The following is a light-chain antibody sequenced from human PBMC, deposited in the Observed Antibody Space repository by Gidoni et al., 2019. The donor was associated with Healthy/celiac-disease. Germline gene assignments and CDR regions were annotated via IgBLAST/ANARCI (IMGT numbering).Light chain of an antibody. CDR2: AAS. Sequence: DIQLLQSASSLSASVGDRVTITCRASQSSSSYLNWYQQKPGKAPKLLIYAASRLKSGVPSRFSGSGSGTDFTLSISSLQPEDFATYYCQQSYSTPYTFGQGKKLEIK. CDR1: QSSSSY. J-gene: IGKJ2*01. CDR3: QQSYSTPYT. V-gene: IGKV1-39*01.